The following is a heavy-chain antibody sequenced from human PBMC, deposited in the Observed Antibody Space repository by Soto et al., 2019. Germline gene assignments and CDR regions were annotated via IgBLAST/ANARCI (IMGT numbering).Heavy chain of an antibody. CDR3: ARVLWGSCGADCYPLDV. CDR2: MYNTGST. V-gene: IGHV4-59*01. J-gene: IGHJ6*02. Sequence: QVRLQESGPGLVKPSETLSLTCTVSGGSISRYYWSWIRQPPGKGLEWIGYMYNTGSTIYNPSLKSRVTISVDACQNQXSLKLNSVTAADTAVYYCARVLWGSCGADCYPLDVWGQGTTVTVSS. D-gene: IGHD2-21*02. CDR1: GGSISRYY.